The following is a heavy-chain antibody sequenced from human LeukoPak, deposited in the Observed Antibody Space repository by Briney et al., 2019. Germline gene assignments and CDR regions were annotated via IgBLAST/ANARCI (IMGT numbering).Heavy chain of an antibody. CDR1: GDSVSSNSAA. CDR3: ARDKGYSGSYQYYYYGMDV. Sequence: SQTLSLTCAISGDSVSSNSAAWNWIRQSPSRGLEWLGRTYYRSKWYNDYAVSVKSRITINPDTSKNQFSLQLNSVTPEDTAVYYCARDKGYSGSYQYYYYGMDVWGQGTTVTVSS. V-gene: IGHV6-1*01. D-gene: IGHD1-26*01. CDR2: TYYRSKWYN. J-gene: IGHJ6*02.